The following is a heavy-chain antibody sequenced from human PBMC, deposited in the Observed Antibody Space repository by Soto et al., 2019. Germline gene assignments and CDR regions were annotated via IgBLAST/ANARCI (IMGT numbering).Heavy chain of an antibody. CDR1: GFTLSSYG. Sequence: QVQLVESGGGVVQPGRSLRLSCAASGFTLSSYGMHWVRQAPGKGLEWVAVIWYDGTNKYYADSVKGRFTISRDNSENTRYLQVSSLRAEDTAVYYCARDRGAAAGTRYYYGMDVWGQGTTVTVSS. CDR2: IWYDGTNK. D-gene: IGHD6-13*01. V-gene: IGHV3-33*01. J-gene: IGHJ6*02. CDR3: ARDRGAAAGTRYYYGMDV.